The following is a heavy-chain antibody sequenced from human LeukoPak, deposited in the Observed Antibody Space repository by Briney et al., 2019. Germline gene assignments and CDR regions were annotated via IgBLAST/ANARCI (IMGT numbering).Heavy chain of an antibody. CDR3: AREKEAARYYYYYYGMDV. D-gene: IGHD6-6*01. J-gene: IGHJ6*02. CDR1: GFTFSSYS. CDR2: IISSSYI. V-gene: IGHV3-21*01. Sequence: GGSLRLSCAASGFTFSSYSMNWVRQAPGKGLEWVPSIISSSYIYYADPVKGRFTISRDNAKNSLYLQMNSLRAEDTAVYYCAREKEAARYYYYYYGMDVWGQGTTVTVSS.